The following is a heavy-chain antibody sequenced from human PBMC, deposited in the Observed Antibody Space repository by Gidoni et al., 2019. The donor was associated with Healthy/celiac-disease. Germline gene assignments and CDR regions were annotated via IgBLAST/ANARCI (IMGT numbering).Heavy chain of an antibody. V-gene: IGHV3-23*01. CDR1: GFTFSSYA. J-gene: IGHJ4*02. CDR3: AKHIAAAGPYPSYFDY. Sequence: EVQLLESGGGLVQPGGSLRLSCAASGFTFSSYAMSWVRQAPGKGLEWFSAISGSGGSTYYADSVKGRFTISRDNSKNTLYLQMNSLRAEDTAVYYCAKHIAAAGPYPSYFDYWGQGTLVTVSS. CDR2: ISGSGGST. D-gene: IGHD6-13*01.